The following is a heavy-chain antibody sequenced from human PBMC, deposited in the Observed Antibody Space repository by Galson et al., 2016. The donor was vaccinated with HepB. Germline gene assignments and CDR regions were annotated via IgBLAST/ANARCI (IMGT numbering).Heavy chain of an antibody. CDR1: CFTVSYDL. V-gene: IGHV3-53*01. CDR3: AGYGGHAV. Sequence: LSCAAACFTVSYDLVTWIRQAPGKGLECGTVIFSRGNTYYADTVERRLPISRDNARNTVYLQMNSLRTEDTAVDYCAGYGGHAVWGQGTLVTVSS. J-gene: IGHJ4*02. D-gene: IGHD4-23*01. CDR2: IFSRGNT.